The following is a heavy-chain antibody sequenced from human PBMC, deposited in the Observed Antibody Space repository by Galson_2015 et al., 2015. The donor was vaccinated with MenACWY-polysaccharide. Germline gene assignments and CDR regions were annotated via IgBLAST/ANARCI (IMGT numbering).Heavy chain of an antibody. CDR3: ARERWVRGVFFDQ. CDR1: GFSFGNFW. V-gene: IGHV3-7*01. CDR2: VMLDGRAK. D-gene: IGHD3-10*01. J-gene: IGHJ4*02. Sequence: ALRLSYAGSGFSFGNFWRRWVRQAPGNALDWMARVMLDGRAKYLRAAVQGRVPNSKDVAVQSLFLQMNSLRAEDTAVYYCARERWVRGVFFDQWGQGTLVTVSS.